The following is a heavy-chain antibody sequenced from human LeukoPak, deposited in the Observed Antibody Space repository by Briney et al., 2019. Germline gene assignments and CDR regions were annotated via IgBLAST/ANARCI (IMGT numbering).Heavy chain of an antibody. CDR2: IIPIFGTA. J-gene: IGHJ4*02. V-gene: IGHV1-69*05. D-gene: IGHD3-22*01. CDR1: GGTFSSYA. CDR3: ARENLDYYDSSGYSRRTYYFDY. Sequence: GSSVKVSCKASGGTFSSYAISWVRQAPGQGLEWMGGIIPIFGTANYAQKFQGRVTITTDESTSTAYMELSSLRSEDTAVYYCARENLDYYDSSGYSRRTYYFDYWGQGTLVTVSP.